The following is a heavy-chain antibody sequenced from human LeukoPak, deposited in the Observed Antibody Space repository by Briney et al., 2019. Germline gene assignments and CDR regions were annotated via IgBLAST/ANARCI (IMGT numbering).Heavy chain of an antibody. V-gene: IGHV1-2*02. Sequence: ASVKVSCKASGYTFTDYYIHWVRQAPGQGLEWMGWINPNSGGTNYAQKFQGRVIMTRDTSISTAYMELSRLRSDDTAVYYCARGSSGWYVYFQQWGQGTLVTVFS. CDR2: INPNSGGT. J-gene: IGHJ1*01. CDR3: ARGSSGWYVYFQQ. D-gene: IGHD6-19*01. CDR1: GYTFTDYY.